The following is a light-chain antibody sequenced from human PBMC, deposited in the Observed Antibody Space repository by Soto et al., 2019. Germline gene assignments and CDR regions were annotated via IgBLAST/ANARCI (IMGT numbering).Light chain of an antibody. CDR2: DVS. V-gene: IGLV2-14*01. Sequence: QSALTQPASVSGSPGQSITISCTGTTSDVGGYNYVSWYQQHPGKAPKFMIYDVSNRPSGVSNRFSGCKSGNTASLTTSGLQAEDDADYYCCSYTTSNTRQIVFGTGTKVTVL. J-gene: IGLJ1*01. CDR3: CSYTTSNTRQIV. CDR1: TSDVGGYNY.